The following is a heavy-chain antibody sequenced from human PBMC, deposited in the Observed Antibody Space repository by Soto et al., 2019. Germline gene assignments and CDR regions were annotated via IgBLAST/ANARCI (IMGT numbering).Heavy chain of an antibody. CDR3: AKVNRVATITLYRGMDV. V-gene: IGHV3-23*01. Sequence: HPGGSLRLSCAASGFTFSSYAMSWVRQAPGKGLEWVSAISGSGGSTYYADSVKGRFTISRDNSKNTLYLQMNSLRAEDTAVYYCAKVNRVATITLYRGMDVWGQGTTVTVSS. D-gene: IGHD5-12*01. CDR1: GFTFSSYA. J-gene: IGHJ6*02. CDR2: ISGSGGST.